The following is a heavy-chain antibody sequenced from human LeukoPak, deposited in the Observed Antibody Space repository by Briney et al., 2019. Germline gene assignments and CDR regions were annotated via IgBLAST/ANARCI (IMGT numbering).Heavy chain of an antibody. Sequence: ASVKVSCKASGYTFTSYGISWVRQAPGQGPEWMGWISAYNGNTNYAQKLQGRVTMTTDTSTSTAYMELRSLRSDDTAVYYCAREGYYDSSGYYYYDAFDIWGQGTMVTVSS. CDR2: ISAYNGNT. D-gene: IGHD3-22*01. J-gene: IGHJ3*02. CDR3: AREGYYDSSGYYYYDAFDI. CDR1: GYTFTSYG. V-gene: IGHV1-18*01.